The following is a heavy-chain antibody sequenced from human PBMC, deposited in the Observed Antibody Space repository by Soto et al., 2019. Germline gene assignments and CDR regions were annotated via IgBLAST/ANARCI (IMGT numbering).Heavy chain of an antibody. Sequence: PSETLSLTCTVSGGSISSYYWSWIRQPPGKGLEWIGYIYYSGSTNYNPSLKSRVTISVDTSKNQFSLKLSSVTAADTAVYYCARNLVAGTGGYYFDYWGQGTLVTVSS. D-gene: IGHD6-19*01. CDR3: ARNLVAGTGGYYFDY. V-gene: IGHV4-59*01. CDR2: IYYSGST. J-gene: IGHJ4*02. CDR1: GGSISSYY.